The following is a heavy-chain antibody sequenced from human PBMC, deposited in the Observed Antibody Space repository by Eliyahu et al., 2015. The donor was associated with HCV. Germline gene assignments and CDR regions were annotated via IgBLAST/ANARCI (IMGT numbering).Heavy chain of an antibody. CDR3: ARSMITFGGVIVGAFDI. CDR1: GGSISXYY. V-gene: IGHV4-59*01. J-gene: IGHJ3*02. D-gene: IGHD3-16*02. CDR2: IXYSGST. Sequence: QVQLQESGPGLVKPSETLSLTCTVSGGSISXYYWSWIRQPPGKGLEWIGYIXYSGSTNYNPSLKSRVTISVDTSKNQFSLKLSSVTAADTAVYYCARSMITFGGVIVGAFDIWGQGTMVTVSS.